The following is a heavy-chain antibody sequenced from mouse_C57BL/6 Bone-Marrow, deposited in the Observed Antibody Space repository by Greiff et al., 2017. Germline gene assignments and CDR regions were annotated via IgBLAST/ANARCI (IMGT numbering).Heavy chain of an antibody. V-gene: IGHV1-85*01. Sequence: QVQLKQSGPELVKPGASVKLSCKASGYTFTSYDINWVKQRPGQGLEWIGWIYPRDGSTKYTEKFKGKATLTVDTSSSTAYMELHSLTSEDSAVYFCARDYSSSCWYFDVWGTGTTVTVSS. J-gene: IGHJ1*03. CDR3: ARDYSSSCWYFDV. CDR2: IYPRDGST. D-gene: IGHD1-1*01. CDR1: GYTFTSYD.